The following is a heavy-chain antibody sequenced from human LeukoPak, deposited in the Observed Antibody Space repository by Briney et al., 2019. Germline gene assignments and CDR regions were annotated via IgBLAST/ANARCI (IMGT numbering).Heavy chain of an antibody. CDR1: GYTFTGYY. CDR2: INPNSGGT. CDR3: ARVSAYMVRGVTNWFDP. D-gene: IGHD3-10*01. V-gene: IGHV1-2*02. Sequence: GASVKVSCKASGYTFTGYYVHWVRQAPGQGLEWMGWINPNSGGTNYAQKFQGRVTMTRDTSISTAYMELSRLRSDDTAVYYCARVSAYMVRGVTNWFDPWGQGTLVTVSS. J-gene: IGHJ5*02.